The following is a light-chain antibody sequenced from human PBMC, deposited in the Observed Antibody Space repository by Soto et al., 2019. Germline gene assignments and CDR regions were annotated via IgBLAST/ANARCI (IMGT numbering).Light chain of an antibody. V-gene: IGLV2-14*01. J-gene: IGLJ1*01. CDR1: SSDVGGYNY. CDR3: SSYTSSSTLYV. Sequence: QSALAQPASVSGSPGQSITISCTGTSSDVGGYNYVSWYQQHPGKAPKLMIYDVSNRPSGVSNRFSGSKSGNTASLTISGLQAEDEADYYCSSYTSSSTLYVFGTGTKVPS. CDR2: DVS.